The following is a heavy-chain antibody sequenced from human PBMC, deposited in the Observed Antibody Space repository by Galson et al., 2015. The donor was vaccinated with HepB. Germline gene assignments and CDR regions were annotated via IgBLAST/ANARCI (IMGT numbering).Heavy chain of an antibody. J-gene: IGHJ4*02. CDR1: GFTFSSYS. CDR3: AREPGWGGFDY. Sequence: SLRLSCAASGFTFSSYSMNWVRQAPGKGLEWVSSISSSSSYTNYADSVKGRFTISRDNAKNTLYLQMNSLRTEDTGVYYCAREPGWGGFDYWGQGTLVTVSS. V-gene: IGHV3-21*01. D-gene: IGHD3-3*01. CDR2: ISSSSSYT.